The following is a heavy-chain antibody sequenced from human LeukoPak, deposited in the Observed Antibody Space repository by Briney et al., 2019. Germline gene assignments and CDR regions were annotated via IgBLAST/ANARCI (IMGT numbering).Heavy chain of an antibody. CDR1: GYTFSSYS. CDR2: ISVRSNYI. J-gene: IGHJ4*02. V-gene: IGHV3-21*01. CDR3: VRLRRNSDTSGYYYYYDY. D-gene: IGHD3-22*01. Sequence: GGSLRLSCAASGYTFSSYSINWVRQASGKGLEWVSSISVRSNYIYYADSVRGRFSISRDDARDSLYLQMNSLRAEDTAVYYCVRLRRNSDTSGYYYYYDYWGQGTLVTVSS.